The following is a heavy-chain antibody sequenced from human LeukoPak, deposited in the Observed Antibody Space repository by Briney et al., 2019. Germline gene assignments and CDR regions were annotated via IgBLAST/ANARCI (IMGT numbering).Heavy chain of an antibody. V-gene: IGHV3-21*01. Sequence: PGGSLRLSCAASGFTFSSYSMTWVRQAPGKGLEWVSSISSSSSYIYYADSVKGRFTISRDNAKNSLYLQMNSLRAEDTAVYYCASSGGSRAFDIWGQGTMVTVSS. CDR3: ASSGGSRAFDI. J-gene: IGHJ3*02. CDR1: GFTFSSYS. D-gene: IGHD2-15*01. CDR2: ISSSSSYI.